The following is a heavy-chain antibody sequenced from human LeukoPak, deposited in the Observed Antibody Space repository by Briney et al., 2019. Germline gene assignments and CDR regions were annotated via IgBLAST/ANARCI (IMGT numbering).Heavy chain of an antibody. CDR3: ARVRVDFWSGYYLDY. CDR1: GGSISSSSYY. V-gene: IGHV4-39*07. Sequence: PSETLSLTCTVSGGSISSSSYYWGWIRQPPGKGLEWIGSIYYSGSTYYNPSLKSRVTISVDTSKNQFSLKLSSVTAADTALYYCARVRVDFWSGYYLDYWGQGTLVTVSS. J-gene: IGHJ4*02. D-gene: IGHD3-3*01. CDR2: IYYSGST.